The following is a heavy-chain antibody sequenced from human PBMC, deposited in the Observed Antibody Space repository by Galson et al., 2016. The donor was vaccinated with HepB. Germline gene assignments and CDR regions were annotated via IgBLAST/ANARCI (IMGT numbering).Heavy chain of an antibody. CDR2: IVIGGST. CDR3: ARPAAATTRLFFYFDS. J-gene: IGHJ4*02. D-gene: IGHD6-13*01. Sequence: SLRLSCAASGFTFNSYAMTWVRQGPGKGLEWVSTIVIGGSTHYTESVKGRFTLSRDDSKNTLSLQMDNLRAEDTALYYCARPAAATTRLFFYFDSWGQGTLVTVSS. V-gene: IGHV3-23*01. CDR1: GFTFNSYA.